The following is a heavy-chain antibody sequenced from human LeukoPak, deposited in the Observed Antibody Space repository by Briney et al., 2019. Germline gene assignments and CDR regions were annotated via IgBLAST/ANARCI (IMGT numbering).Heavy chain of an antibody. CDR1: GFTFSSYD. V-gene: IGHV3-13*01. CDR2: IGTAGDT. D-gene: IGHD1-26*01. CDR3: ARGGSGRRREYYFDY. Sequence: GGSLRLSCAASGFTFSSYDMHWVRHATGKGLEWVSAIGTAGDTYYPGSVKGRFTISRENAKNSLYLQMNSLRAGDTAVYYCARGGSGRRREYYFDYWGQGTLVTVSS. J-gene: IGHJ4*02.